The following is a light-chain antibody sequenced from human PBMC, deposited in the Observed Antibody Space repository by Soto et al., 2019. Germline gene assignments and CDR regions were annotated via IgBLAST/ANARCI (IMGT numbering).Light chain of an antibody. CDR2: EAS. CDR1: QSISTW. V-gene: IGKV1-5*03. J-gene: IGKJ2*01. Sequence: DIQMTQSPSTLSASIGDRVTITCRASQSISTWLAWYQQKPGKAPKLLICEASSLESGVPSRFSGSGSGTEFTLTISSLQPDDFATYYCQQYNRYSTFGQGTKLEIK. CDR3: QQYNRYST.